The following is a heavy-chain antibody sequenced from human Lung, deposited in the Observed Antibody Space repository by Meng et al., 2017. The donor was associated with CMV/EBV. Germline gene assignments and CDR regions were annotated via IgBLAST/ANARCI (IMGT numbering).Heavy chain of an antibody. CDR3: ASPGGMDV. Sequence: SXXVSCKASGGTFSSYAISWVRQAPGQGLEWMGGIIPIFGTANYAQKFQGRVTITTDESTSTAYMELSSLRSEDTAVYYCASPGGMDVWVQGTTVTVSS. CDR1: GGTFSSYA. D-gene: IGHD3-10*01. CDR2: IIPIFGTA. J-gene: IGHJ6*02. V-gene: IGHV1-69*05.